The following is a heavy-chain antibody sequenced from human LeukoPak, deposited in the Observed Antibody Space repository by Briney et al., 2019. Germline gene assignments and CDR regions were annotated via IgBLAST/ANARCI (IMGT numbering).Heavy chain of an antibody. CDR1: GYTFNN. Sequence: GASVKVSCKASGYTFNNMHWVRQAPGQGLEWMGIINPSGGSTSYAQKFQGRVTMTTDTSTSTAYMELRSLRSDDTAVYYCARITSSSWWDPWGQGTLVTVSS. V-gene: IGHV1-46*02. J-gene: IGHJ5*02. D-gene: IGHD6-13*01. CDR3: ARITSSSWWDP. CDR2: INPSGGST.